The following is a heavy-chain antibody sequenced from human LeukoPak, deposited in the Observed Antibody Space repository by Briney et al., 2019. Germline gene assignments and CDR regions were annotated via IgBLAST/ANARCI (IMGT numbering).Heavy chain of an antibody. J-gene: IGHJ5*02. CDR1: GGSFSGYY. CDR2: INHSGST. CDR3: ARGGYDILTGYYKGDNWFDP. V-gene: IGHV4-34*01. D-gene: IGHD3-9*01. Sequence: ASETLSLTCAVYGGSFSGYYWSWIRQPPGKGLEWIGEINHSGSTNYNPSLKSRVTISVDTSKNQFSLKLSSVTAADTAVYYCARGGYDILTGYYKGDNWFDPWGQGTLVTVSS.